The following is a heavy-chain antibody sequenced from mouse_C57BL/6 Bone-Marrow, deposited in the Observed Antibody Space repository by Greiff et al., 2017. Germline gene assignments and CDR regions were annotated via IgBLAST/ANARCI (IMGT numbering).Heavy chain of an antibody. CDR1: GYSITSGYY. Sequence: DVKLQESGPGLVKPSQSLSLTCSVTGYSITSGYYWNWIRQFPGNKLEWMGYISYDGSNNYNPSLKNRISITRDTSKNQFFLKLNSVTTEDTATYYCARGHYGFLAWFAYWGQGTLVTVSA. CDR2: ISYDGSN. D-gene: IGHD2-2*01. V-gene: IGHV3-6*01. CDR3: ARGHYGFLAWFAY. J-gene: IGHJ3*01.